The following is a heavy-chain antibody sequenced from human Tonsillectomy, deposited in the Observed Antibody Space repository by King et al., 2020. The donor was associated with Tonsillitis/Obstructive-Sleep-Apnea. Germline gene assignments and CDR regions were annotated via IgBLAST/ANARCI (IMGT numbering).Heavy chain of an antibody. V-gene: IGHV4-59*08. CDR3: ARQVYYYDSSGYLTVYLDY. CDR1: GGSISSYY. D-gene: IGHD3-22*01. Sequence: VQLQESGPGLVKPSETLSLTCTVSGGSISSYYWSWIRQPPGKGLEWIGYIYYSGSTNYNPSLKSRVTISVDTSKNQFSLKLSSVTAADTAVYYCARQVYYYDSSGYLTVYLDYWGQGTLVTVSS. J-gene: IGHJ4*02. CDR2: IYYSGST.